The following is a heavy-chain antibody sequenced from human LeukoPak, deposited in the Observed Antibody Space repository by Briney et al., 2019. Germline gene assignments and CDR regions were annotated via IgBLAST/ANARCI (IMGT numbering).Heavy chain of an antibody. J-gene: IGHJ6*02. Sequence: SETLSLTCTVSGSSISSSSYYWGWIRQPPGKGLEWIGSIYYSGSTYYNPSLKSRVTISVDTSKNQFSLKLSSVTAADTAVYYCARDAGPAYYYYGMDVWGQGTTVTVSS. CDR3: ARDAGPAYYYYGMDV. CDR1: GSSISSSSYY. V-gene: IGHV4-39*07. CDR2: IYYSGST.